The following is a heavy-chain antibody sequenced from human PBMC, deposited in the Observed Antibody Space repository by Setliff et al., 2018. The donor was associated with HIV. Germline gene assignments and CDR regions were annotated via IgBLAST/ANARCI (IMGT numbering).Heavy chain of an antibody. CDR3: ARDSPAYCGGDCYLGGFDY. D-gene: IGHD2-21*02. CDR1: GGSISSYY. CDR2: IYTSGST. Sequence: SETLSLTCTVSGGSISSYYWSWIRQPPGKGLEWIGYIYTSGSTNYNPSLKSRVTISVDTSKNQFSLKLSSVTAADTAVYYCARDSPAYCGGDCYLGGFDYWGQGTLVTVSS. J-gene: IGHJ4*02. V-gene: IGHV4-4*08.